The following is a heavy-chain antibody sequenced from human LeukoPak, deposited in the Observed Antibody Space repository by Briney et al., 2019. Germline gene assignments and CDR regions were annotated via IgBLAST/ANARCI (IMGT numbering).Heavy chain of an antibody. CDR1: GYTFTSYG. Sequence: ASVKVSCKASGYTFTSYGISWVRQAPGQGLEWMGWISAYNGNTNYAQKLQGRVTMTTDTSTSTAYMELSSLRSEDTAVYYCARKRGLAAAGTSWFDPWGQGTLVTVSS. CDR2: ISAYNGNT. V-gene: IGHV1-18*01. D-gene: IGHD6-13*01. J-gene: IGHJ5*02. CDR3: ARKRGLAAAGTSWFDP.